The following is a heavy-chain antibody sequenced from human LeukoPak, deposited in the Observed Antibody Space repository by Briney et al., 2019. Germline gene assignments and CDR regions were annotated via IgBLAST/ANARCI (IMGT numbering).Heavy chain of an antibody. J-gene: IGHJ5*02. CDR2: INPSGGST. D-gene: IGHD6-19*01. V-gene: IGHV1-46*01. Sequence: ASVKVSCKASGYTFTSYYMHWVRQAPGQGLEWMGIINPSGGSTSYAQKFQGRVTMTRDMSTSTVYMELSSLRSEDTAVYYCARVGIAVAGTGWFDPWGKGTLVTVSS. CDR1: GYTFTSYY. CDR3: ARVGIAVAGTGWFDP.